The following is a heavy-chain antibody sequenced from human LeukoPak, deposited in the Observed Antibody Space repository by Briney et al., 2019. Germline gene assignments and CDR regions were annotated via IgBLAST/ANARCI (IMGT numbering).Heavy chain of an antibody. CDR1: GGSISSYY. CDR3: ARGGPHHGCSSSWKGFDY. D-gene: IGHD6-13*01. J-gene: IGHJ4*02. CDR2: IYYSGST. V-gene: IGHV4-59*01. Sequence: SETLSLTCTVSGGSISSYYWSWIRQPPGKGLEWIGYIYYSGSTNYNPSLKSRVTISVDTSKNQFSLKLSSVTAADTAVYYCARGGPHHGCSSSWKGFDYWGQGTLVTVSS.